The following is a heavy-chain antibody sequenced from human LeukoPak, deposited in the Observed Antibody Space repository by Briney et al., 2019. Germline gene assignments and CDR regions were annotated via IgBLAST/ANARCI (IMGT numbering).Heavy chain of an antibody. CDR3: ARGGTPYSSDY. CDR1: GYTFTSCY. CDR2: INPSGDSP. Sequence: GASVKVSCKASGYTFTSCYMHWVRQAPGQGLEWMGIINPSGDSPNYPQKFQGRVTMTRDTSTSTVYMELSSLRSEDTAVYYCARGGTPYSSDYWGQGTLVTVSS. V-gene: IGHV1-46*01. J-gene: IGHJ4*02. D-gene: IGHD6-13*01.